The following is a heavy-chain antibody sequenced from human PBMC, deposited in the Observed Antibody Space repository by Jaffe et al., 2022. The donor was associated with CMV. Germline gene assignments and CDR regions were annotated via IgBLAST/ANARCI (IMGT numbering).Heavy chain of an antibody. J-gene: IGHJ6*02. D-gene: IGHD6-13*01. CDR3: ARDQSSSWYGDYYYGMDV. CDR1: GYTFTGYY. CDR2: INPNSGGT. V-gene: IGHV1-2*02. Sequence: QVQLVQSGAEVKKPGASVKVSCKASGYTFTGYYMHWVRQAPGQGLEWMGWINPNSGGTNYAQKFQGRVTMTRDTSISTAYMELSRLRSDDTAVYYCARDQSSSWYGDYYYGMDVWGQGTTVTVSS.